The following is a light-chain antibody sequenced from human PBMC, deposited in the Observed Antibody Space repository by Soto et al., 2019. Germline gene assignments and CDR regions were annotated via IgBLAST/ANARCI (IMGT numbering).Light chain of an antibody. CDR2: VNSDGSH. J-gene: IGLJ1*01. V-gene: IGLV4-69*01. CDR3: QTWGTGIRV. CDR1: SGHSNYA. Sequence: QLVLTQSPSASASLGASVKLTCTLSSGHSNYAIAWHQQQPEKGPRYLIKVNSDGSHRKGDGIPDRFSGSSSGAQRYLTISSLQSEDEADYYCQTWGTGIRVFGTGSKPTVL.